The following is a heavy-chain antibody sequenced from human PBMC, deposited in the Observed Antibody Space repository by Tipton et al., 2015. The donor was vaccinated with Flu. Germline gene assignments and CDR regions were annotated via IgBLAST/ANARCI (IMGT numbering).Heavy chain of an antibody. CDR3: ARERLGEYNSSGYPDS. CDR1: GGSIGSYY. D-gene: IGHD3-22*01. Sequence: PGLVKPSETLFLTCTVSGGSIGSYYWNWIRQPPGKGLEWIGRIYAAGDTKYNPSLKSRVTISLDTSKNQFSLRLNSVTAADTAVYYCARERLGEYNSSGYPDSWGQGGLVTVSS. V-gene: IGHV4-4*08. CDR2: IYAAGDT. J-gene: IGHJ4*02.